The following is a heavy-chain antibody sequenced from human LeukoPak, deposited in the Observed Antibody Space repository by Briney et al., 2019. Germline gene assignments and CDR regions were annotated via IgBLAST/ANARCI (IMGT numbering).Heavy chain of an antibody. D-gene: IGHD3-22*01. CDR1: GFGFSSSA. V-gene: IGHV3-23*01. Sequence: GGSLRLSCAASGFGFSSSAMSWVRRAPGKGLEWVSAISGSGGNTYYAGSVKGRFTIFRDNSKNMLYLQMNSLRAEDTALYYCATQKANFYDSSGDVWGQGTTVTVSS. CDR3: ATQKANFYDSSGDV. CDR2: ISGSGGNT. J-gene: IGHJ6*02.